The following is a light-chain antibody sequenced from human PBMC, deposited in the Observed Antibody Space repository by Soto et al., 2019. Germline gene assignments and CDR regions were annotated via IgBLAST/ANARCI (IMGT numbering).Light chain of an antibody. Sequence: QAVVTQPPSASGTPGQTVTISCSGSSSNIGSAYIYWYQHLPGTAPKLLFYRNNQRPSGVPDRFSASKSGTSASLAISGLRSEDDADYYCAAWDDSLVVFGGGTKLTVL. J-gene: IGLJ2*01. CDR1: SSNIGSAY. V-gene: IGLV1-47*01. CDR3: AAWDDSLVV. CDR2: RNN.